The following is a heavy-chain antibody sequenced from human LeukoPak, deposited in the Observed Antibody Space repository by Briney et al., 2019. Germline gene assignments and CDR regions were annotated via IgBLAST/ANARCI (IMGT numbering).Heavy chain of an antibody. CDR2: INHSGST. V-gene: IGHV4-34*01. CDR3: ARRRYSGSYYPDY. D-gene: IGHD1-26*01. CDR1: GRSFSGYY. Sequence: SETLSLTCAVYGRSFSGYYWSWIRQPPGKGLEGIGEINHSGSTNYNPSLKSRVTISVDTSKNQFSLKLSSVTAADTAVYYCARRRYSGSYYPDYWGQGTLVTVSS. J-gene: IGHJ4*02.